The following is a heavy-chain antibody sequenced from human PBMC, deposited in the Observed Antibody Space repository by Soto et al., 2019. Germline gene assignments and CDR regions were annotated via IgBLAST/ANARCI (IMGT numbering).Heavy chain of an antibody. J-gene: IGHJ4*02. CDR2: ISSSGSTT. CDR1: GFTFSSFA. D-gene: IGHD1-7*01. CDR3: ARDPTGITDFDY. Sequence: PGGSLRLSCAVSGFTFSSFAMNWVRQVPGRGLEWVSFISSSGSTTYYADSVKGRFTISRDSAKNSLYLQMNSLRDEDTAVYFCARDPTGITDFDYWGQGTQVTVSS. V-gene: IGHV3-48*02.